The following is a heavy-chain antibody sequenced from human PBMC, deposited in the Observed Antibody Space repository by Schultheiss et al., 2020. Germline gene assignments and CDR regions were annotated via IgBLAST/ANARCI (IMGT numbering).Heavy chain of an antibody. J-gene: IGHJ4*02. CDR1: GGSFSGYN. V-gene: IGHV4-34*01. Sequence: SETLSLTCAVYGGSFSGYNWSWIRQPPGKGLEWIGEINHSGSTNYNPSLKSRVTISVDTSKNQFSLKLSSVTAADTAVYYCARGERGYSYGSYYWGQGTLGTVAS. CDR2: INHSGST. D-gene: IGHD5-18*01. CDR3: ARGERGYSYGSYY.